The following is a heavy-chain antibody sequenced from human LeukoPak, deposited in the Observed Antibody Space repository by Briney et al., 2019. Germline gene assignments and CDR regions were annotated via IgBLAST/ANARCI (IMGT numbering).Heavy chain of an antibody. CDR2: ISYDGSNK. CDR3: ARDPGERYFDL. CDR1: GFTFSSYA. Sequence: GGSLRLSCAASGFTFSSYAMHWVRQAPGKGLEWVAVISYDGSNKYYADSVKGRFTISRDNSKNTLYLQMNSLRAEDTAVYYCARDPGERYFDLWGRGTLVTVSS. V-gene: IGHV3-30-3*01. J-gene: IGHJ2*01. D-gene: IGHD1-14*01.